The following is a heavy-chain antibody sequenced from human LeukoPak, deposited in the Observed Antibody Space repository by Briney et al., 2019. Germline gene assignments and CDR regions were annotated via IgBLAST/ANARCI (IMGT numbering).Heavy chain of an antibody. V-gene: IGHV3-23*01. CDR2: ISGSGAST. CDR1: GFTLSTNA. Sequence: GGSLRLSCLTSGFTLSTNAMSWVRQAPGKGLEWISGISGSGASTYYADSVKGRFTISRDDSRNTLYLQMNSLRGDDTAVYYCAKDVGKWESLHFFDHWGQGTLVTVSS. CDR3: AKDVGKWESLHFFDH. J-gene: IGHJ4*02. D-gene: IGHD1-26*01.